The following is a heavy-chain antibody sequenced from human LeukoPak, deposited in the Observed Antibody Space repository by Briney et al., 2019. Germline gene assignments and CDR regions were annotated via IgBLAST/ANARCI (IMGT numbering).Heavy chain of an antibody. J-gene: IGHJ4*02. CDR1: GFTFSSYA. CDR3: AKEGLDDDYGDY. D-gene: IGHD3-16*01. Sequence: GGSLRLSCAASGFTFSSYAMHWVRQAPGKGLEYVSAISSNGGSTYYANSVKGRFTISRDNSKNTLYLQMNSLRAEDTAVYYCAKEGLDDDYGDYWGQGTLVTVSS. V-gene: IGHV3-64*01. CDR2: ISSNGGST.